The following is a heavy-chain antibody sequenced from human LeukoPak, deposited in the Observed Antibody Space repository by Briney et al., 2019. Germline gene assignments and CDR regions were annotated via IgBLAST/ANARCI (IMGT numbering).Heavy chain of an antibody. Sequence: SETLSLTCTVSGGSISSYYWSWIRQPPGKGLEWIGYIYYSGSTNYNPSLKSRVTISVDTSKNQFSLKLSSVTAADTAVYYCAKVAAAEGRYCDYWGQGTLVTVSS. CDR3: AKVAAAEGRYCDY. CDR1: GGSISSYY. J-gene: IGHJ4*02. V-gene: IGHV4-59*08. CDR2: IYYSGST. D-gene: IGHD6-13*01.